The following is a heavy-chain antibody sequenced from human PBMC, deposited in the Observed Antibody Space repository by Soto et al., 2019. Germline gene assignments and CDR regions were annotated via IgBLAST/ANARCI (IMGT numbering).Heavy chain of an antibody. Sequence: PGGSLRLSRAASGFTFSSYSMSWVRQAPGKGLEWVSAISGSGGSTYYADSVKGRFTISRDNSKNTLYLQMNSLRAEDTAVYYCAKRFYSGSSSDTDYWGQGTLVTVSS. CDR3: AKRFYSGSSSDTDY. J-gene: IGHJ4*02. D-gene: IGHD1-26*01. CDR2: ISGSGGST. CDR1: GFTFSSYS. V-gene: IGHV3-23*01.